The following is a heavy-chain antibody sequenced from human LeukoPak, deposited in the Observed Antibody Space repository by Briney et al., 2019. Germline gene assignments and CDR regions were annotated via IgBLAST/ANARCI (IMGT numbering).Heavy chain of an antibody. CDR2: MNPNSGNT. V-gene: IGHV1-8*01. CDR3: ARDPSRDGMDV. Sequence: ASVKVSCKASGYTFTSYDINWVRQATGQGLEWMGWMNPNSGNTGYTQKFQGRVTMTTDTSTGTAYMELRSLRSDDTAVYYCARDPSRDGMDVWGQGTTVTVSS. CDR1: GYTFTSYD. J-gene: IGHJ6*02.